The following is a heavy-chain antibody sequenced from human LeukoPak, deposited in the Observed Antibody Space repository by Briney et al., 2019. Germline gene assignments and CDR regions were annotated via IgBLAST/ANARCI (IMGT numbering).Heavy chain of an antibody. CDR2: ISGSGGST. J-gene: IGHJ5*02. V-gene: IGHV3-23*01. D-gene: IGHD4-17*01. CDR1: GFTFSSYA. CDR3: AKDQTTVTTLDWFDP. Sequence: GGSLILSCAASGFTFSSYAMSWVRQAPGKGLEWVSAISGSGGSTYYADSVKGRFTISRDNSKNTLYLQMNSLRAEDTAVYYCAKDQTTVTTLDWFDPWGQGTLVTVSS.